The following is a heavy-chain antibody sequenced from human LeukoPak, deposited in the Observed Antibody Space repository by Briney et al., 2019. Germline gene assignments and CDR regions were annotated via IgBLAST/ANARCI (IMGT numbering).Heavy chain of an antibody. Sequence: SGGSLRLSCAASGFTFDDYGMSWVRQAPGKGLEWVSGINWNGGSTGYADSVKGRFTISRDNAKNSLYLQMNSLRAEDTAVYYCARVRGGYDLSYYYYMDVWGKGTTVTVSS. D-gene: IGHD5-12*01. V-gene: IGHV3-20*04. CDR3: ARVRGGYDLSYYYYMDV. CDR1: GFTFDDYG. J-gene: IGHJ6*03. CDR2: INWNGGST.